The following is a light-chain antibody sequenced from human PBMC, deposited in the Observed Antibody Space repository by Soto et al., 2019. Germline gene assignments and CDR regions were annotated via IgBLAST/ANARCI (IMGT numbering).Light chain of an antibody. CDR3: SSYTSSSTLD. CDR1: SSDVGGYNY. V-gene: IGLV2-14*01. CDR2: EVS. Sequence: QSALTKPASVSGSPGQSITISCTGSSSDVGGYNYVSWYQQHPGKAPKLMIYEVSNRPSGVSNRFSGSKSGNTASLTISGLQAEDEADYYCSSYTSSSTLDFGPGTKVTVL. J-gene: IGLJ1*01.